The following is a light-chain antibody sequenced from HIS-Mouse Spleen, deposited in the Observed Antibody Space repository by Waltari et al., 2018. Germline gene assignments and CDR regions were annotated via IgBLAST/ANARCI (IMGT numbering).Light chain of an antibody. Sequence: SYELTQPPSVSVSPGQTARITCSGDALPNKSAYWYQQKSGQAPVLVIYEDSKRPAGIPERFSGSSSGTMAILTISGAQVEDEADYYCYSTDSSGNHRVFGGGTKLTVL. CDR3: YSTDSSGNHRV. CDR1: ALPNKS. V-gene: IGLV3-10*01. J-gene: IGLJ2*01. CDR2: EDS.